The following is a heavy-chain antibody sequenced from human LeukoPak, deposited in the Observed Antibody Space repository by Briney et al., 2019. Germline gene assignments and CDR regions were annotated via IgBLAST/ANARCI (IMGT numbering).Heavy chain of an antibody. CDR1: GVSISSGGYY. Sequence: PSETLPLTCTVSGVSISSGGYYWSWIRQPPGKGLEWIGYIYHSGSTYYNPSLKSRVTISVDRSKNQFSLKLSSVTAADTAVYYCARVSGDMAAFDIWGQGTMVTVSS. CDR3: ARVSGDMAAFDI. CDR2: IYHSGST. J-gene: IGHJ3*02. V-gene: IGHV4-30-2*01. D-gene: IGHD7-27*01.